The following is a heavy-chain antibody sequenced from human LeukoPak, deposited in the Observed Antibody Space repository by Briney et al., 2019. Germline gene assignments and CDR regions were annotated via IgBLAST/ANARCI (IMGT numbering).Heavy chain of an antibody. J-gene: IGHJ6*04. Sequence: GGSLRLSCAASGFTLSSYEMNWVRQAPGKGLEWVSYISSSGSTIYYADSVQGRFTISRDNAKNSLYLQMNSLRAEDTAVYYCAELGITMIGGVWGKGTTVTTSS. CDR3: AELGITMIGGV. CDR1: GFTLSSYE. V-gene: IGHV3-48*03. D-gene: IGHD3-10*02. CDR2: ISSSGSTI.